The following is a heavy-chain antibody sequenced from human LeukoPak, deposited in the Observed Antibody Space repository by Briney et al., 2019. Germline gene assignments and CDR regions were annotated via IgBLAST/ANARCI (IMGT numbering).Heavy chain of an antibody. D-gene: IGHD5-24*01. V-gene: IGHV4-34*01. CDR1: GGSFSGYY. CDR2: INHSGST. J-gene: IGHJ4*02. CDR3: ASGGGMATRYYFDY. Sequence: SETLSLTCAVYGGSFSGYYWSWIRQPPGKGLERIGEINHSGSTNYNPSLKSRVTISVDTSKNQFSLKLSSVTAADTAVYYCASGGGMATRYYFDYWGQGTLVTVSS.